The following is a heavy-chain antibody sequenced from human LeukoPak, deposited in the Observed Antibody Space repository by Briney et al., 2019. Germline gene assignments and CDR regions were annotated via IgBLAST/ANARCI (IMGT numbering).Heavy chain of an antibody. CDR3: AKAYCISTTYLSPDY. CDR1: GFTFSSYV. Sequence: PGGSLRLSCAASGFTFSSYVMSWVRQTPGKGLEWVSATSGDGGSTYYADSVKGRFTVSRDNSQNTLYLQMNSLRAEDTALYYCAKAYCISTTYLSPDYWGQGTLVTVSS. D-gene: IGHD2-2*01. J-gene: IGHJ4*02. V-gene: IGHV3-23*01. CDR2: TSGDGGST.